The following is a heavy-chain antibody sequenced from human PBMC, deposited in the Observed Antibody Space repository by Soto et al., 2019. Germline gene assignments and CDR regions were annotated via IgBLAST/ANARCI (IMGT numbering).Heavy chain of an antibody. D-gene: IGHD6-13*01. Sequence: GGSLRLSCAASGFTFSSYGMNWVRLAPGEGLEWVSTVTASGGSTFYADSVKGRFTVSRDNSKNTLDLQMNSLRVDDTAIYYCVRSWGYWGRGIVVTVSS. CDR1: GFTFSSYG. CDR2: VTASGGST. V-gene: IGHV3-23*01. CDR3: VRSWGY. J-gene: IGHJ4*02.